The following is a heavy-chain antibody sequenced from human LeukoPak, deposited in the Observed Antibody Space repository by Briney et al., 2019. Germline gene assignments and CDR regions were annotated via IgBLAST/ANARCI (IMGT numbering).Heavy chain of an antibody. CDR3: ARHAAAAGWFDP. J-gene: IGHJ5*02. CDR2: IYYSGST. D-gene: IGHD6-13*01. CDR1: GGSISSYY. Sequence: NSSETLSLTCTVSGGSISSYYWSWIRQPPGKGLEWIGYIYYSGSTNYNPSLKSRVTISVDTSKNQFSLKLSSVTAADTAVYYCARHAAAAGWFDPWGQGTLVTVSS. V-gene: IGHV4-59*08.